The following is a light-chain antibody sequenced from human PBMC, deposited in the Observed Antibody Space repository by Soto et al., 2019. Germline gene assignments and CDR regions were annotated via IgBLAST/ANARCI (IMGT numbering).Light chain of an antibody. CDR2: GAS. Sequence: IWLTQSPCALSLSPGESATLPCRASQGLXSTHLAWYQLKPGQAPRLSXDGASSRATGSPDSFSGSGSVTDFTLTISRLEPEDFAVYICHQYGTATRTFGQGTRLEIK. CDR1: QGLXSTH. J-gene: IGKJ5*01. CDR3: HQYGTATRT. V-gene: IGKV3-20*01.